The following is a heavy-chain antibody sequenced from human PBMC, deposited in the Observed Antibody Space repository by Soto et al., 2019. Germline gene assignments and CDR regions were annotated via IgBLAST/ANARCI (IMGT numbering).Heavy chain of an antibody. CDR2: ISSSGSTI. J-gene: IGHJ6*02. CDR3: AREAPPGLSGYYYCYGMVV. V-gene: IGHV3-48*03. D-gene: IGHD6-25*01. Sequence: PGGSLRLSCAASGFTFSSYEMNWVRQAPGKGLEWVSYISSSGSTIYYADSVKGRFTISRDNAKNSLYLQMNSLRAEDTAVYYIAREAPPGLSGYYYCYGMVVWGLSTTHTVS. CDR1: GFTFSSYE.